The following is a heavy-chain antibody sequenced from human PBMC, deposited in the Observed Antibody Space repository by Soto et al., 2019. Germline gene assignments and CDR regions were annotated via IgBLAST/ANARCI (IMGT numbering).Heavy chain of an antibody. CDR2: INHSGST. V-gene: IGHV4-34*01. CDR3: AKAHDYSNYLDY. D-gene: IGHD4-4*01. J-gene: IGHJ4*02. Sequence: PSETLSLTCAVYGGSFSGYYWSWIRQPPGKGLEWIGEINHSGSTNYNPSLKSRVTISVDTSKNQFSLKLSSVTAADTAVYYCAKAHDYSNYLDYWGQGTLVTVSS. CDR1: GGSFSGYY.